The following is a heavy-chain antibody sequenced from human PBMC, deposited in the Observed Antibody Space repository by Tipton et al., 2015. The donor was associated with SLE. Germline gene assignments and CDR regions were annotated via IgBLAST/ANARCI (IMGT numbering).Heavy chain of an antibody. Sequence: QVQLVQSGAEVKKPGASVKVSCKASGYTFTDYYIHWVRQAPGQGLEWMGWINPKSGDTDSAQKFQGRVTMTGDTSISTAYMSRLRSDDTAVYFCAVFSSSLKFYYFDYWGQGTLVTVSS. D-gene: IGHD6-13*01. CDR1: GYTFTDYY. CDR2: INPKSGDT. J-gene: IGHJ4*02. V-gene: IGHV1-2*02. CDR3: AVFSSSLKFYYFDY.